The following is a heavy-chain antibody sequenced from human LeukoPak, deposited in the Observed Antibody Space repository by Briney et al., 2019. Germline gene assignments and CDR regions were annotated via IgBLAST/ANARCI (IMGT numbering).Heavy chain of an antibody. Sequence: SETLSLTCTISRVSISTYYWSWIRQPPGNGLEWICYISTSWSTNYNPSLKSRVTISVDTSQNQFSLNLSSVTAADTAVYYCARRRTPGTTGYFDSWGQGTLVTVSS. CDR1: RVSISTYY. V-gene: IGHV4-4*09. CDR2: ISTSWST. D-gene: IGHD1-1*01. CDR3: ARRRTPGTTGYFDS. J-gene: IGHJ4*02.